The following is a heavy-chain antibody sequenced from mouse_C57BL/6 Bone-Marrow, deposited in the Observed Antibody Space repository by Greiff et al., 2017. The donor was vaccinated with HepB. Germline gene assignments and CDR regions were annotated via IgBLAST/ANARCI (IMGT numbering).Heavy chain of an antibody. CDR3: VRDYGKGFDY. CDR2: IRSKSNNYAT. J-gene: IGHJ2*01. CDR1: GFSFNTYA. V-gene: IGHV10-1*01. Sequence: DVHLVESGGGLVQPKGSLKLSCAASGFSFNTYAMNWVRQAPGKGLEWVARIRSKSNNYATYYADSVKDRFTISRDDSESMLYLQMNNLKTEDTAMYYCVRDYGKGFDYWGQGTTLTVSS. D-gene: IGHD1-1*01.